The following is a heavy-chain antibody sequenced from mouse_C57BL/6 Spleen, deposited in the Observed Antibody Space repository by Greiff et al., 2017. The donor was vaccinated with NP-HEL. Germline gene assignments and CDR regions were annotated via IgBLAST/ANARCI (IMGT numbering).Heavy chain of an antibody. CDR2: IDPSDSET. D-gene: IGHD2-4*01. CDR3: ARYYDYDVGYWYFDV. CDR1: GYTFTSYW. J-gene: IGHJ1*03. V-gene: IGHV1-52*01. Sequence: VQLQQPGAELVRPGSSVKLSCKASGYTFTSYWMHWVKQRPIQGLEWIGNIDPSDSETHYNQKFKDKATLTVDKSSSTAYMQLSSLTSEDSAVYYCARYYDYDVGYWYFDVWGTGTTVTVSS.